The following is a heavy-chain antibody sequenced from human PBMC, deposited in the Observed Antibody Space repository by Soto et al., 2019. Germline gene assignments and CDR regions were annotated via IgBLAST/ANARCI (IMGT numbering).Heavy chain of an antibody. V-gene: IGHV1-69*06. CDR1: GGVFSLYG. CDR3: ASTGEAPEVDGSGRGDAFDI. CDR2: ILPISGTA. Sequence: QVQLVQSGAEVQRPGSSVRVSCKASGGVFSLYGFSWVRQVPGHGPEWVGGILPISGTANYAQKYQGRVTITVDKSTSTGYMKLNSLTYEDTAVYYCASTGEAPEVDGSGRGDAFDIWGPGTKVTVSS. J-gene: IGHJ3*02. D-gene: IGHD1-26*01.